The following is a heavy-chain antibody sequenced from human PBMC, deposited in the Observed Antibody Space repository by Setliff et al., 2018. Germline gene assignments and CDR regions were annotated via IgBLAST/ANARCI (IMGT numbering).Heavy chain of an antibody. CDR3: ARHVGSRSRGYNYYYYYMDV. CDR2: IYYTGDP. V-gene: IGHV4-39*01. Sequence: SETLSLTCTVSGGSLRGNAIFWGWIRQPPGKGLEWIGSIYYTGDPYYNPSLKSRVTMSVDTSRNQLSLKLTSVTAADTAVYYCARHVGSRSRGYNYYYYYMDVWGEGTTVTVSS. D-gene: IGHD3-10*01. J-gene: IGHJ6*03. CDR1: GGSLRGNAIF.